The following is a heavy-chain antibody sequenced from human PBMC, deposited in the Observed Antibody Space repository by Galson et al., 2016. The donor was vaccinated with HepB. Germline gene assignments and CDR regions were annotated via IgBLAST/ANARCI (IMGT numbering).Heavy chain of an antibody. J-gene: IGHJ6*03. D-gene: IGHD5-24*01. CDR1: GYSFTSYF. CDR2: INPSDGIA. V-gene: IGHV1-46*01. CDR3: ARRDYDFYMDV. Sequence: SVKVSCKASGYSFTSYFIHWVRQAPGQGLQWMGIINPSDGIASYAQKFQGRVTMTRDTSTSTVYMELSSLRFDDTAVYYCARRDYDFYMDVWGKGTTVTVSS.